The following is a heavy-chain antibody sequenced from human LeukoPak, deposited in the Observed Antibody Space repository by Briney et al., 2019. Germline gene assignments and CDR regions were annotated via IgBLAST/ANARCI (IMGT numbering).Heavy chain of an antibody. J-gene: IGHJ4*02. D-gene: IGHD3-9*01. CDR2: INTNTGNP. CDR1: GGTFSSYA. CDR3: ARVPPPRPYLTGSSGSDY. Sequence: ASVKVSCKASGGTFSSYAISWVRQAPGQGLEWMGWINTNTGNPTYAQGFTGRFVFSLDTSVSTAYLQISSLKAEDTAVYYCARVPPPRPYLTGSSGSDYWGQGTLVTVSS. V-gene: IGHV7-4-1*02.